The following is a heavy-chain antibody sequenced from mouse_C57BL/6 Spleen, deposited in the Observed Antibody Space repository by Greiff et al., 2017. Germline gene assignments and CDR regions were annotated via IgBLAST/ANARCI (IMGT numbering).Heavy chain of an antibody. V-gene: IGHV1-80*01. D-gene: IGHD2-3*01. CDR3: AREGYYEECDN. CDR1: GYAFSSYW. J-gene: IGHJ2*01. Sequence: VQLQQSGAELVKPGASVKISCKASGYAFSSYWMNWVKQRPGKGLEWIGQIYPGDGDTNYNGKFKGKATLTADKSSSTAYMQLSSLTSEDSAVYFCAREGYYEECDNWGKGTTLTDSS. CDR2: IYPGDGDT.